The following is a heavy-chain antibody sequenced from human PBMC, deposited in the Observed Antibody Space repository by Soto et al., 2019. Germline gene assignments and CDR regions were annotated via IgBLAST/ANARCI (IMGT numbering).Heavy chain of an antibody. CDR2: IYPGDSDT. D-gene: IGHD2-15*01. CDR3: ASSLVNATYEAFDI. J-gene: IGHJ3*02. Sequence: EVYLAQSGAEVKKPGESLKISCEGSGYNFNRYWIGWVRQMPGKGLEWMGAIYPGDSDTRYSPTLQGQVTISADKSNSVAYLQWSSLLASDTATYYCASSLVNATYEAFDIWGQGTMVTVSS. CDR1: GYNFNRYW. V-gene: IGHV5-51*03.